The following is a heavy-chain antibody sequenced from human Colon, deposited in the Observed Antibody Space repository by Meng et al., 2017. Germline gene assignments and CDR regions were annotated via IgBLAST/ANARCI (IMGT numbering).Heavy chain of an antibody. D-gene: IGHD1-26*01. CDR2: IYYSGST. CDR1: GDSFNSPDYY. V-gene: IGHV4-30-4*01. Sequence: QVQLQASRPGLVKPSPTLSPTCTVSGDSFNSPDYYWSWIRQPPEKGLEWIGYIYYSGSTYYNPSLKSRVSISGDTSNKQFSLKLTSVTAADTAVYYCARSPYSGSALPFFDYWGQGSLVTVSS. CDR3: ARSPYSGSALPFFDY. J-gene: IGHJ4*02.